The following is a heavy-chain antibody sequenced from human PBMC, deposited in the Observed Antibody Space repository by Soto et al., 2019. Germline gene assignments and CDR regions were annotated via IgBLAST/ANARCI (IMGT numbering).Heavy chain of an antibody. CDR3: ARRYCGGRNCYSYFDF. J-gene: IGHJ4*02. Sequence: SETLSLTCTVSVGSINSGDYCWSWIRQPPGKGLEWIGYISYSGITYYNPSLKSRLTISVDTSKNQFSLKLTSVTAADTAVYYCARRYCGGRNCYSYFDFWGQGTLVTVSS. CDR2: ISYSGIT. CDR1: VGSINSGDYC. D-gene: IGHD2-15*01. V-gene: IGHV4-30-4*01.